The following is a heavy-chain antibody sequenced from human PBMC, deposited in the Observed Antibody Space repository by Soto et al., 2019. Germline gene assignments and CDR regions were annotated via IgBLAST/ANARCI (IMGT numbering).Heavy chain of an antibody. V-gene: IGHV3-30*18. CDR3: AKEGGVVVGPVAGTVACPLDQ. D-gene: IGHD2-2*01. CDR1: GFTFSSYG. J-gene: IGHJ4*02. Sequence: QVQLVESGGGVVQPGRSLRLSCAGSGFTFSSYGTHWVRQAPGKGLEWVAVVSSGGETTYYADSVKGRFTISRDNSKKTMYLQMNRRRREDTGVYYCAKEGGVVVGPVAGTVACPLDQWGQGTLVTVSS. CDR2: VSSGGETT.